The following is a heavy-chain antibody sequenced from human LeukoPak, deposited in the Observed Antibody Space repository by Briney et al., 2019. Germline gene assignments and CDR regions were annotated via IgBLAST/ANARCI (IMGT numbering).Heavy chain of an antibody. D-gene: IGHD3-22*01. Sequence: GGSLRLSCTASGFTFGDYAMSWVRRAPGQGLEWVGFIRSKAYGATTEYAASVKGRFTISRDDSKSIAYLQMSSLKTDDTAVYYCTRKSWRLGAYYGDFDYWGQGTLVTVSS. V-gene: IGHV3-49*04. CDR3: TRKSWRLGAYYGDFDY. CDR2: IRSKAYGATT. CDR1: GFTFGDYA. J-gene: IGHJ4*02.